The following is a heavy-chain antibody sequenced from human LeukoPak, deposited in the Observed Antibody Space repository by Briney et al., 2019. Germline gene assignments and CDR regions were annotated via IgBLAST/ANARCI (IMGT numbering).Heavy chain of an antibody. Sequence: SVKVSCKASGGTFSSYAISWVRQAPGQGLEWMGGIIPIFGTANYAQKFQGRVTITADESTSTAYMELSSLRSEDTAVYYCASPGKEYSGYDYLRAPFDYWGQGTLVTVSS. J-gene: IGHJ4*02. D-gene: IGHD5-12*01. CDR2: IIPIFGTA. V-gene: IGHV1-69*01. CDR3: ASPGKEYSGYDYLRAPFDY. CDR1: GGTFSSYA.